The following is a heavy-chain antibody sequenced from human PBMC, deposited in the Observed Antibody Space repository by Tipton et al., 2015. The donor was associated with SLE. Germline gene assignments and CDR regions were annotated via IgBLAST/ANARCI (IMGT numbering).Heavy chain of an antibody. CDR3: ARPYGSDFDF. J-gene: IGHJ3*01. D-gene: IGHD2-21*01. CDR2: VYDNGET. V-gene: IGHV4-39*07. Sequence: TLSLTCTVSGDSISSSTYFWGWIRQSPGRWLEWIGSVYDNGETYYNPSLKSRVTISVDTSKNQFSLKLNSVTAADTAVHYCARPYGSDFDFWGQGTMVIVSS. CDR1: GDSISSSTYF.